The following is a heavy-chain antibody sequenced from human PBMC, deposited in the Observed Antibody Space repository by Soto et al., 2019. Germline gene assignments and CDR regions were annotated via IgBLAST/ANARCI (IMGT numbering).Heavy chain of an antibody. Sequence: QVQLVQSGAEVKKPGASVKVSCKASGYTFTSYDINWVRQATGQGLEWMGWMNPNSGNTGYAQKFQGRVTMTMNTSIRTAYMELSSLRSEDTAVYYCARAYCTNGVCYNYYYGMDVWGQGTTVTVSS. CDR3: ARAYCTNGVCYNYYYGMDV. V-gene: IGHV1-8*01. CDR1: GYTFTSYD. D-gene: IGHD2-8*01. CDR2: MNPNSGNT. J-gene: IGHJ6*02.